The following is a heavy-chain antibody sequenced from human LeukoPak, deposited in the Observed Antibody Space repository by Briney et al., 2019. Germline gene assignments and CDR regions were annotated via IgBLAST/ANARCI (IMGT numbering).Heavy chain of an antibody. CDR3: ARKYYDILTGYWYFDY. J-gene: IGHJ4*02. D-gene: IGHD3-9*01. CDR1: GGSISSYY. CDR2: IYYSGST. Sequence: PSETLSLTCTVSGGSISSYYWSWIRQPPGKGLEWIGYIYYSGSTNYNPSLKSRVTISVDTSKNQFSLKLSSVTAADTAMYYCARKYYDILTGYWYFDYWGQGTLVTVSS. V-gene: IGHV4-59*01.